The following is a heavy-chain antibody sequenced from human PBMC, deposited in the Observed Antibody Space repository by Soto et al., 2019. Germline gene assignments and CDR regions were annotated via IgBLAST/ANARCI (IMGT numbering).Heavy chain of an antibody. Sequence: ASVKVSCKASGYTSTNYGMHWVRQAPGQRLEWMGWINAGSGNTKYSQKFQGRITITRDTSASTAYMELRSLRSDDTAVYYCARDLKDYDFWSGPGTNWFDPWGQGTLVTVSS. D-gene: IGHD3-3*01. CDR1: GYTSTNYG. V-gene: IGHV1-3*01. J-gene: IGHJ5*02. CDR3: ARDLKDYDFWSGPGTNWFDP. CDR2: INAGSGNT.